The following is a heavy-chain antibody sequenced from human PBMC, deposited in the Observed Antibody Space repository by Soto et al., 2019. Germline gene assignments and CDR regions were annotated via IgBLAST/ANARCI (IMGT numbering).Heavy chain of an antibody. CDR2: IYPGDSDT. CDR1: GYSFTSYW. D-gene: IGHD4-4*01. V-gene: IGHV5-51*01. Sequence: HGESLKISCKGSGYSFTSYWIGWVRQMPGKGLEGMGSIYPGDSDTRYSPSFQGQVTISADKYISTAYLQWSSLKASDTAMYYCGRVGPVTTLYYYGMDVWGQGTTVTVSS. CDR3: GRVGPVTTLYYYGMDV. J-gene: IGHJ6*02.